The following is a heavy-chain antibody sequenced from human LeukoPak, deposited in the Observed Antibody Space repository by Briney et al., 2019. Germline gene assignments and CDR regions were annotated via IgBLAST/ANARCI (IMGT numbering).Heavy chain of an antibody. D-gene: IGHD3-3*01. J-gene: IGHJ4*02. CDR2: INPNSGGT. CDR3: AREPFTIFGVVIPKGGFADY. CDR1: GYTFTGYY. Sequence: GASVKVSCKASGYTFTGYYMHWVRQAPGQGLEWMGRINPNSGGTNYAQKFQGRVTTTRDTSISTAYMELSRLRSDDTAVYYCAREPFTIFGVVIPKGGFADYWGQGTLVTVSS. V-gene: IGHV1-2*06.